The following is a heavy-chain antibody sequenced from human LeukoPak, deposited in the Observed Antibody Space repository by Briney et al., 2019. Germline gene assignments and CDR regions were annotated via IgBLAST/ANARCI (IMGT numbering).Heavy chain of an antibody. V-gene: IGHV4-59*08. CDR2: IYYSGST. D-gene: IGHD2-15*01. Sequence: SETLSLTCTVSGGSISSYYWSWIRQPPGKGLEWIGYIYYSGSTNYNPSLKSRVTISVDTSKNQFSLKLSSVTAADTAVYYCARSSLYCSGGSCYSHNFDYWGQGTLVTVSS. CDR3: ARSSLYCSGGSCYSHNFDY. J-gene: IGHJ4*02. CDR1: GGSISSYY.